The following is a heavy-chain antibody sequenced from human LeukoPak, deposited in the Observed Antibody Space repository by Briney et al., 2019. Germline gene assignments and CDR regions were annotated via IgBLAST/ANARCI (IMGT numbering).Heavy chain of an antibody. V-gene: IGHV4-34*01. CDR3: ARERRGVVPAAIFDY. CDR2: INHGGST. Sequence: PSETLSLTCAVYGGSFSGYYWSWIRQPPGKGLEWIGEINHGGSTNYNPSLKSRVTISVDTSKNQFSLKLSSVTAADTAVYYCARERRGVVPAAIFDYWGQGTLVTVSS. D-gene: IGHD2-2*02. J-gene: IGHJ4*02. CDR1: GGSFSGYY.